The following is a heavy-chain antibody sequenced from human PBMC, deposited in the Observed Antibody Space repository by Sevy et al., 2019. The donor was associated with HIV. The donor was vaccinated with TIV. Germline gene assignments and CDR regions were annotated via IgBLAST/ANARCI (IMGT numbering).Heavy chain of an antibody. J-gene: IGHJ6*02. CDR3: ASEKVPVASGRMPYYYYYGLDV. Sequence: GGSLRLSCAASEFRFSDFAMHWVRQAPGKGLEWVAFISYDGKRTKYADSVKGRFTVSRDNSGKKFYVKMNSLRVEDAAIYYCASEKVPVASGRMPYYYYYGLDVWGLGTTVTVSS. CDR2: ISYDGKRT. V-gene: IGHV3-30*03. D-gene: IGHD6-19*01. CDR1: EFRFSDFA.